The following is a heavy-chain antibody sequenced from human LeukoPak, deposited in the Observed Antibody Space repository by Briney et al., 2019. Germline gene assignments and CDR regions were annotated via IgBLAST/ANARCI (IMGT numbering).Heavy chain of an antibody. CDR2: IYYSGST. Sequence: SETLSLTCTVSGGSISSSSYYWGWIRQPPGKGLEWIGSIYYSGSTYYNPSLKSRVTISVDTSKNQFSLKLSSVTAADTAVYYCARPSSYGSGSSTMGRNNWFDPWGQGTLVTVSS. J-gene: IGHJ5*02. CDR3: ARPSSYGSGSSTMGRNNWFDP. CDR1: GGSISSSSYY. V-gene: IGHV4-39*01. D-gene: IGHD3-10*01.